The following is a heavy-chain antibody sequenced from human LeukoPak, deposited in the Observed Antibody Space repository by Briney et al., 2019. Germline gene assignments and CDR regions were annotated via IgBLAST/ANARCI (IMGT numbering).Heavy chain of an antibody. CDR2: IHYSARI. V-gene: IGHV4-38-2*02. CDR1: GYSISSGYY. J-gene: IGHJ5*02. Sequence: SETLSLTCTVSGYSISSGYYWGWIRQPPGKGREWIGSIHYSARIYYNPSLKSRLTISPDTSKNQFSLKLTSVTAADTAVYYCTREVRSAWASFDPWGQGTLVIVSS. D-gene: IGHD1-26*01. CDR3: TREVRSAWASFDP.